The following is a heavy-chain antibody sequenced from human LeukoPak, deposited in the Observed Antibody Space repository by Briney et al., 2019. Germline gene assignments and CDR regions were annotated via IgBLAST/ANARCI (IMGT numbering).Heavy chain of an antibody. CDR1: GGAISISSYY. V-gene: IGHV4-39*01. CDR3: ARHLGSSSSWYSSWFDP. CDR2: IYYSGIT. J-gene: IGHJ5*02. D-gene: IGHD6-13*01. Sequence: SGTLSLTCTVSGGAISISSYYWDWIRQPPGQGLEWIGSIYYSGITYYNASLKSRVTMSIDTAKNHFSLKLSSVTAADTAVYFCARHLGSSSSWYSSWFDPWGQGTLVTVSS.